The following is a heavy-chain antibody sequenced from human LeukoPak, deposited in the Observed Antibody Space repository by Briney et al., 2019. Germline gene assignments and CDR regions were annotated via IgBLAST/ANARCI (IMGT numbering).Heavy chain of an antibody. J-gene: IGHJ4*02. Sequence: PGASVKVSCKASGYTFTGYYMHWVRQAPGQGLEWMGWINPNSGGTNYAQKFQGRVTMTRDTSISTAYMELSRLRSDDTALYYCAREGRGYKNYFFDYWGQGTLVSVSS. CDR3: AREGRGYKNYFFDY. V-gene: IGHV1-2*02. CDR2: INPNSGGT. D-gene: IGHD5-18*01. CDR1: GYTFTGYY.